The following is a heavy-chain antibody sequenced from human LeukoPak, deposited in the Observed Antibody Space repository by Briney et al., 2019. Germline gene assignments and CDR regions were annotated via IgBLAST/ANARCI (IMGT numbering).Heavy chain of an antibody. CDR1: GFTFTSSA. D-gene: IGHD4-17*01. Sequence: PRASVKVSCKASGFTFTSSAVQWARQARGQRLEWIGWIVVGSGNTNYAQKFQERVTITRDMSTSTAYMELSSLRSEDTAVYYCAADPYDYGDYVLGYWGQGTLVTVSS. CDR2: IVVGSGNT. J-gene: IGHJ4*02. CDR3: AADPYDYGDYVLGY. V-gene: IGHV1-58*01.